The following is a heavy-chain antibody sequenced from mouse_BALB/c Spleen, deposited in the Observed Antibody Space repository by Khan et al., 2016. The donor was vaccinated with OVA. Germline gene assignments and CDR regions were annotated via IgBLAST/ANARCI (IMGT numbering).Heavy chain of an antibody. CDR2: IDPSTGYT. CDR3: ARRDVYGIFDY. CDR1: GYTFTTYW. J-gene: IGHJ3*01. D-gene: IGHD2-1*01. Sequence: QVQLQQSGAELAKPGASVKMSCKASGYTFTTYWMHWVKQRPGQGLEWIGYIDPSTGYTEYNQKFKDKATLTTDKSSSTAYMQLSSLTSEDSADYCCARRDVYGIFDYWGEGTLVTVSA. V-gene: IGHV1-7*01.